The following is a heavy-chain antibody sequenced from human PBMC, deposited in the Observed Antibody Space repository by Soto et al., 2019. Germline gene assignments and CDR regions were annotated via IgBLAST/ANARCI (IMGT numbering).Heavy chain of an antibody. D-gene: IGHD2-2*01. J-gene: IGHJ6*02. V-gene: IGHV3-74*01. Sequence: GGSLRLSCAASGFTFSSYGMHWVRQAPGKGLVWVSDINVDGTETWYADSVKGRFTISRDNDKKTLYLHMTGLRVDDTDVYYCAREGSCSSTSCHSATYYYYYGMDVWGQGTMVTVSS. CDR1: GFTFSSYG. CDR2: INVDGTET. CDR3: AREGSCSSTSCHSATYYYYYGMDV.